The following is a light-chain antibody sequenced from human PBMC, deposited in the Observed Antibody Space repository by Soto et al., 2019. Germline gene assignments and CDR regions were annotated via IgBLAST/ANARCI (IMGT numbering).Light chain of an antibody. CDR1: QSIRNY. CDR2: AAS. V-gene: IGKV1-39*01. CDR3: QQSVSTPRT. Sequence: DIQMTQSPSSLSASVGDRVTITCRASQSIRNYLNWYQQRPGKAPQLLIYAASSLQSGVPSRFSGSGSGTDFTLTISSLQPEDFATYYCQQSVSTPRTFGQGTKVEIK. J-gene: IGKJ1*01.